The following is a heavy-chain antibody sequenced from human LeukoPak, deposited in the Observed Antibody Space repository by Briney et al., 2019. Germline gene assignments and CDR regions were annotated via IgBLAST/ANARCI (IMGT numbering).Heavy chain of an antibody. D-gene: IGHD5-12*01. Sequence: SETLSLTCAVYGGSFSGYYWSWIRQSPGKGLEWIGEIDHSGSTNYNPSLKSRVTISVDTSKNQFSLKLNSVTAADTAVYYCARAYSAYDSFDYWGQGTLVTVSS. CDR1: GGSFSGYY. CDR2: IDHSGST. CDR3: ARAYSAYDSFDY. V-gene: IGHV4-34*01. J-gene: IGHJ4*02.